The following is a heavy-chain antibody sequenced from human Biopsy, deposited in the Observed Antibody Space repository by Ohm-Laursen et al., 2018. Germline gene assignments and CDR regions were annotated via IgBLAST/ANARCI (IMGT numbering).Heavy chain of an antibody. Sequence: GASVKVSCNAFGYTFITYYVNWVRQAPGQGLEWMGKINPSGGSTSYAQKFQGRVIMTRDTSTTTVYMELSSLRSEDTAVYYCARDRIGGRGDPPDHWGQGTLVTVSS. CDR3: ARDRIGGRGDPPDH. CDR2: INPSGGST. D-gene: IGHD3-10*01. CDR1: GYTFITYY. J-gene: IGHJ4*02. V-gene: IGHV1-46*01.